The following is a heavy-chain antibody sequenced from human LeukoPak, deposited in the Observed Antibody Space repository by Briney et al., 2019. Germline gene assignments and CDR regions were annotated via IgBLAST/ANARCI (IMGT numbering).Heavy chain of an antibody. D-gene: IGHD3-10*01. CDR3: ARGGITMVQGVYYYYYYMDV. Sequence: GGSLRLSCAASGFTFSDYYMSWIRQAPGKELEWVSYISSSGSTIYYADSVKGRSTISRDNAKNSPYLQMNSLRAEDTAVYYCARGGITMVQGVYYYYYYMDVWGKGTTVTVSS. J-gene: IGHJ6*03. CDR1: GFTFSDYY. CDR2: ISSSGSTI. V-gene: IGHV3-11*01.